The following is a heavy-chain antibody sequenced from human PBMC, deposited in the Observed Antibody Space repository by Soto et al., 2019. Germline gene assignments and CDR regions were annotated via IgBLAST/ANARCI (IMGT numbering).Heavy chain of an antibody. V-gene: IGHV5-51*01. CDR3: ARHAYDFWSGHPNPRYYYVMDV. D-gene: IGHD3-3*01. Sequence: PGESLKISCKGSGYSFTSYWIGWVRQIPGKGLEWMGIIYPGDSDTRYSPSFQGQVTISADKSIRTAYLQWSSLKASDTAMYYCARHAYDFWSGHPNPRYYYVMDVWGQGTTVTGSS. J-gene: IGHJ6*02. CDR1: GYSFTSYW. CDR2: IYPGDSDT.